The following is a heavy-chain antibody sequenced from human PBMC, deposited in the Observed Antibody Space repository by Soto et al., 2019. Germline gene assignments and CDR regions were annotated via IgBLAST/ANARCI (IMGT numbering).Heavy chain of an antibody. CDR1: GGSFSGYY. Sequence: SETLSLTCAVYGGSFSGYYWSWIRQPPGKGLEWIGEINHSGSTNYNPSLKSRVTISVDTSKNQFSLKLSSVTAADTAVYYCAREAVAATGYYYYYMDVWGKGTTVTVSS. V-gene: IGHV4-34*01. J-gene: IGHJ6*03. CDR2: INHSGST. D-gene: IGHD2-15*01. CDR3: AREAVAATGYYYYYMDV.